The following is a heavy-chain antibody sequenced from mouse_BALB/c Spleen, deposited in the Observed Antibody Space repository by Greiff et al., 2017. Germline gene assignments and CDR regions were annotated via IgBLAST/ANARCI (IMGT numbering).Heavy chain of an antibody. CDR3: ASMITYYFDY. Sequence: EVKLVESGGGLVQPGGSLKLSCAASGFTFSSYGMSWVRQTPDKRLELVATINSNGGSTYYPDSVKGRFTISRDNAKNTLYLQMSSLKSEDTAKYYCASMITYYFDYWGQGTTLTVSS. CDR2: INSNGGST. J-gene: IGHJ2*01. V-gene: IGHV5-6-3*01. D-gene: IGHD2-4*01. CDR1: GFTFSSYG.